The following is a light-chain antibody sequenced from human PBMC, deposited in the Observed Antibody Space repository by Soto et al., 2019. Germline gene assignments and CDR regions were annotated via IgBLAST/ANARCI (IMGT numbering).Light chain of an antibody. V-gene: IGKV3-11*01. CDR1: QSVTNS. Sequence: EIVLTQSPATLSLSPVERATLSCRASQSVTNSFLAWYQQKPGQAPRLLIYGASRRATGVPARFSGSGSGTDFTLTISSLEPEDFAVYYCQHRSIWPVSFGQGTRPEI. CDR2: GAS. J-gene: IGKJ5*01. CDR3: QHRSIWPVS.